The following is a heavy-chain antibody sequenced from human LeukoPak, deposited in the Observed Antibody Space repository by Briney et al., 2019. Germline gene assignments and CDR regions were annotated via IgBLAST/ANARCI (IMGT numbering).Heavy chain of an antibody. Sequence: SQTLSLTCTVSGGSISRGDYYWSWIRQHPGKGLEWIGYIYYSGSTYYNPSLKSRVSISVDTSENQFSLKLSSVTAADTAVYYCARDLATGNWFDPWGQGTLVTVSS. V-gene: IGHV4-31*03. J-gene: IGHJ5*02. CDR2: IYYSGST. D-gene: IGHD2-8*02. CDR1: GGSISRGDYY. CDR3: ARDLATGNWFDP.